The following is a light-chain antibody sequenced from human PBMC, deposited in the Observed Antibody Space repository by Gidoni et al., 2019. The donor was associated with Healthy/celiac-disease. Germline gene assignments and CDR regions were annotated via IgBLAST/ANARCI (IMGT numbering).Light chain of an antibody. CDR1: QSVLYSSNNKNY. J-gene: IGKJ2*01. CDR3: QQYYSTPYT. Sequence: GSLGERATINCKFSQSVLYSSNNKNYLAWYQQKPGQPPKLLIYWASTREAGVPDRFSGSGSGTDFTLTSSSLQAEDVAVYYCQQYYSTPYTFGQGTKLEIK. CDR2: WAS. V-gene: IGKV4-1*01.